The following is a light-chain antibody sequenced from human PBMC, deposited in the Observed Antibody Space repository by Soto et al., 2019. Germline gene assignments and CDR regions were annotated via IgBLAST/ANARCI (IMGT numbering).Light chain of an antibody. Sequence: QSVLAQPPSASGSPGQSVTISCTGTSSDVGGYNSVSWYQHHPGKAPKLMIYAVTQRPSGVPDRFSGSKSANTASLTVSGLQAEDEADYYCSSYAGGNNYVFGSGTKLTVL. CDR2: AVT. CDR1: SSDVGGYNS. J-gene: IGLJ1*01. V-gene: IGLV2-8*01. CDR3: SSYAGGNNYV.